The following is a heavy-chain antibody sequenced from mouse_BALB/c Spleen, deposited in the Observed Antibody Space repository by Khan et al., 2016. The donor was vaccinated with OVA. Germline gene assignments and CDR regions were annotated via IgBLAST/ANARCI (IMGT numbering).Heavy chain of an antibody. CDR3: ARKNGSDFDY. D-gene: IGHD1-1*01. J-gene: IGHJ2*01. V-gene: IGHV1-20*02. CDR1: GYSFTGYF. CDR2: INPHIGET. Sequence: VQLKQSGPELVKPGASVKISCKASGYSFTGYFMNWVMQSHGKSLEWIGRINPHIGETLYNQKFKGKATLTVDESSRTVHKELRSLASEDSAVYYCARKNGSDFDYWGQGTTLTVSS.